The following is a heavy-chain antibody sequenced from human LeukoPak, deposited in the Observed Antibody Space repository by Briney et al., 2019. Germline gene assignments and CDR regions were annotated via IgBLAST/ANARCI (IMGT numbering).Heavy chain of an antibody. CDR2: INPSGGST. J-gene: IGHJ4*02. CDR1: GYSFTNYC. CDR3: ARTRGYYFDY. V-gene: IGHV1-46*01. Sequence: ASVRVSCKASGYSFTNYCMHWVRQAPGQGLEWMGMINPSGGSTTYAQKFQGRVTMTRDMSTSTVYMELSSLTSEDTAVYYCARTRGYYFDYWGQGTLVTVSS.